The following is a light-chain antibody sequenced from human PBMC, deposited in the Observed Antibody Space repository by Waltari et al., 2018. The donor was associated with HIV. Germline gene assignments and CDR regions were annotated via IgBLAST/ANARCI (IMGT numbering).Light chain of an antibody. CDR1: SSDAGSYNI. V-gene: IGLV2-23*01. J-gene: IGLJ3*02. CDR3: CSYAGTNWV. CDR2: EGS. Sequence: QSALTQSASVSGSPGQSITISCTGTSSDAGSYNIVSWYQQHPGKAPKLMIYEGSKRPSGVSNRFSGSKSGNTASLTISGLQAEDEADYYCCSYAGTNWVFGGGTKLTVL.